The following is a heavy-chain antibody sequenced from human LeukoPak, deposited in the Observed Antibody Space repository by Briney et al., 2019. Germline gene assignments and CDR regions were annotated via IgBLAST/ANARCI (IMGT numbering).Heavy chain of an antibody. Sequence: ASVKVSCKASGYTFTGYYMHWVRQAPGQGLEWMGRIIPILGIANYAQKFQGRVTITADKSTSTAYMELSSLRSEDTAVYYCARAECSSTSCYWIYWGQGTLVTVSS. CDR2: IIPILGIA. J-gene: IGHJ4*02. D-gene: IGHD2-2*01. CDR3: ARAECSSTSCYWIY. CDR1: GYTFTGYY. V-gene: IGHV1-69*04.